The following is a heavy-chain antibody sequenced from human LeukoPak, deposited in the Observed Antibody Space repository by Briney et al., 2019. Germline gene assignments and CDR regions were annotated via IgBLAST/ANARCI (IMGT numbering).Heavy chain of an antibody. Sequence: GGSLRLPCAASGFTFSSYSMNWVRQAPGKGLEWVSSISSSSSYIYYADSVKGRFTISRDNAKNSLYLQINSLRAEDTAVYYCARDRQIVATTNYFDYWGQGTLVTVSS. J-gene: IGHJ4*02. D-gene: IGHD5-12*01. CDR3: ARDRQIVATTNYFDY. CDR1: GFTFSSYS. V-gene: IGHV3-21*01. CDR2: ISSSSSYI.